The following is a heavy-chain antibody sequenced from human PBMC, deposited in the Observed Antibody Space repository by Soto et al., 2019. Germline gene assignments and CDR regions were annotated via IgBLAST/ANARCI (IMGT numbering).Heavy chain of an antibody. V-gene: IGHV4-59*01. J-gene: IGHJ5*02. CDR1: GGSISSYY. Sequence: SETLSLTCTVSGGSISSYYWSWIRQPPGKGLEWIGYIYYSGSTNYNPSLKSRVTISVDTSKNQFSLKLSSVTAADTAVYYCARADRYSSSWYEVENWFDPWGQGTLVTVSS. CDR3: ARADRYSSSWYEVENWFDP. CDR2: IYYSGST. D-gene: IGHD6-13*01.